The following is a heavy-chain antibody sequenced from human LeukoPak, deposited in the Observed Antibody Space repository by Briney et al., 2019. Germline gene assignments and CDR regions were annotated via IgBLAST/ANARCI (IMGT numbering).Heavy chain of an antibody. CDR3: ARDQLYFCDSSGFVF. D-gene: IGHD3-22*01. CDR2: IGYKGDT. Sequence: ASVKVSCKNSGCTFQTYGFSWVRQAPGQGLEWMAWIGYKGDTNYEDNFKGRVTMTIDTYTRTAYLELRSLKSDDTAVYYCARDQLYFCDSSGFVFWGQRTLVTVSS. V-gene: IGHV1-18*01. CDR1: GCTFQTYG. J-gene: IGHJ4*02.